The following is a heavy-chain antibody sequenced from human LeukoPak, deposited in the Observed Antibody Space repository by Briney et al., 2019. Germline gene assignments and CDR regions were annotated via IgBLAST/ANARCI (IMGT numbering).Heavy chain of an antibody. CDR3: ARAGDYYGSGSYPDY. CDR1: GFTISSYW. J-gene: IGHJ4*02. Sequence: GGSLRLSCAASGFTISSYWMHWVRQAPGKGLVWVSRINSDGSSTSYADSVKGRFTISRDNAKNTLYLQMNSLRAEDTAVYYCARAGDYYGSGSYPDYWGQGTLVTVSS. CDR2: INSDGSST. D-gene: IGHD3-10*01. V-gene: IGHV3-74*01.